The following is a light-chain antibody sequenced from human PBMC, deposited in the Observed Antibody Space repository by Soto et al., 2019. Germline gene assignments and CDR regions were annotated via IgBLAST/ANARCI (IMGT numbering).Light chain of an antibody. J-gene: IGKJ2*01. V-gene: IGKV4-1*01. CDR1: QSVFYNSTNENY. Sequence: DIVMTQSPDSLAVSLGERATIKCKSSQSVFYNSTNENYLAWYQQRPGQPPKLLIYWASSRASGVPDLFSGSGSGTEFTLAISSLQAEDVAVYYCQQYFGTPPYTFGQGTKLEIK. CDR2: WAS. CDR3: QQYFGTPPYT.